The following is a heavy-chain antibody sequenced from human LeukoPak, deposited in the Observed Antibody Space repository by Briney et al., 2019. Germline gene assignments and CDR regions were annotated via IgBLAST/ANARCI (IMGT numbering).Heavy chain of an antibody. J-gene: IGHJ4*02. V-gene: IGHV4-38-2*02. CDR1: GYSISSGYY. CDR3: ARVFGAAAGPPLFDY. CDR2: IYHSGST. D-gene: IGHD6-13*01. Sequence: TSETLSITCTVSGYSISSGYYWGWIRQPPGKGLEWIRSIYHSGSTYYNPSLKSRVTISVDTSKNQFSLKLSSVTAADTAVYYCARVFGAAAGPPLFDYWSQGTLVTVSS.